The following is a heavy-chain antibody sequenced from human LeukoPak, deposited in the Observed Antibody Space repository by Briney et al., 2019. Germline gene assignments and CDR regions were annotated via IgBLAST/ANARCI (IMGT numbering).Heavy chain of an antibody. D-gene: IGHD6-19*01. Sequence: SETLSLTCTVSGGSISSYYWTWIRQPPGKGPEWIGYIYYTGNTNYNPSLKSRVTISVDTSKNQFSLKLSSVTAADTAVYYCARASYSSGWLPFDYWGQGTLVTVSS. V-gene: IGHV4-59*01. J-gene: IGHJ4*02. CDR1: GGSISSYY. CDR3: ARASYSSGWLPFDY. CDR2: IYYTGNT.